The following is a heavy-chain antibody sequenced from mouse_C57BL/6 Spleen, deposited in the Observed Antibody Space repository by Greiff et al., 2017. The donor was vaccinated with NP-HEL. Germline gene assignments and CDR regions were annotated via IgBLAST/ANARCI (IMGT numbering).Heavy chain of an antibody. CDR3: VDGSRFAY. J-gene: IGHJ3*01. Sequence: EVKLMESGGGLVQPKGSLKLSCAASGFSFTTYAMNWVRQAPGKGLEWVARIRSKSNNYATYYADSVKDRFTISRDDSESMLYLQMNNLKTEDTAMYYCVDGSRFAYWGQGTLVTVSA. V-gene: IGHV10-1*01. D-gene: IGHD1-1*01. CDR1: GFSFTTYA. CDR2: IRSKSNNYAT.